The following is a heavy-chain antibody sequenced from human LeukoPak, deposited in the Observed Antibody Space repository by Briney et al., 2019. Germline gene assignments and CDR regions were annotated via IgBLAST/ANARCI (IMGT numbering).Heavy chain of an antibody. Sequence: GGSLRLSCAASGFIFSSYAMHWVRQAPGKGLEWVAVIWYDGSHDTYTDSVKGRFTVSRDNFKNVLHLQMNSLRVEDTAVYYCAKEGDYCSSSGCHKRGIDYWGQGTLVTVSS. V-gene: IGHV3-33*06. CDR1: GFIFSSYA. J-gene: IGHJ4*02. D-gene: IGHD2-2*01. CDR3: AKEGDYCSSSGCHKRGIDY. CDR2: IWYDGSHD.